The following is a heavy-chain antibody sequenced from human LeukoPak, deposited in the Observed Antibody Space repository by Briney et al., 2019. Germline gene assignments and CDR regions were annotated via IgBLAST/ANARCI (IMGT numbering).Heavy chain of an antibody. D-gene: IGHD6-19*01. V-gene: IGHV1-2*06. CDR1: GYTFTGYY. CDR3: ARDRRRIAVAGTNWFDP. J-gene: IGHJ5*02. Sequence: ASVKVSCKASGYTFTGYYMHWVRQAPGQGLERMGRINPNSGGTNYAQKFQGRVTMTRDTSISTAYMELSRLRSDDTAVYYCARDRRRIAVAGTNWFDPWGQGTLVTVSS. CDR2: INPNSGGT.